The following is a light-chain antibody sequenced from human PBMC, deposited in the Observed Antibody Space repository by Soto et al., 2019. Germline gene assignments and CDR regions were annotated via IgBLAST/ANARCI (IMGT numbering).Light chain of an antibody. J-gene: IGLJ1*01. CDR2: DDN. CDR3: GSWDSSLSAYV. Sequence: QSVLTQPPSVSAAPGQKVTITCSVSSSNIGGNSVSWYQQLPGIAPKLLIYDDNKRPSAIPDRFSGSKSGTSATLGITGFQTGDEADYYCGSWDSSLSAYVFGPGTKVTVL. CDR1: SSNIGGNS. V-gene: IGLV1-51*01.